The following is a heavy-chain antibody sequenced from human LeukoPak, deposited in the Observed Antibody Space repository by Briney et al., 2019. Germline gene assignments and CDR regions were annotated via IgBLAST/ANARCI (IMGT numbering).Heavy chain of an antibody. CDR2: VYYSGNT. D-gene: IGHD6-19*01. CDR1: GGSINNNSYS. V-gene: IGHV4-39*07. CDR3: AGERGEEYSSGWYKTNYFDN. J-gene: IGHJ4*02. Sequence: SETLSLTCTVSGGSINNNSYSWGWIRQPPGKGLEWVATVYYSGNTYYTPSLKSRVTISVDTSKNHFSLKLTSVTGADTAVYYCAGERGEEYSSGWYKTNYFDNWGQGIRVTVSS.